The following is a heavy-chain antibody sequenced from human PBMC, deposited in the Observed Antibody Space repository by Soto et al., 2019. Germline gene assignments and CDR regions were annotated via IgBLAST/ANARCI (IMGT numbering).Heavy chain of an antibody. CDR2: IYYSGST. CDR1: GGSISTYY. CDR3: ARGVGLRTYFYYYGLDV. Sequence: QVQLQESGPGLVKPSETLSLTCTVSGGSISTYYWSWIRQPPGKGLEWIGYIYYSGSTDYNPSLKSRVTMSVDTSKDQFSLKLMSVTAADTAVYFCARGVGLRTYFYYYGLDVWGQGTTVTVSS. V-gene: IGHV4-59*01. D-gene: IGHD2-15*01. J-gene: IGHJ6*02.